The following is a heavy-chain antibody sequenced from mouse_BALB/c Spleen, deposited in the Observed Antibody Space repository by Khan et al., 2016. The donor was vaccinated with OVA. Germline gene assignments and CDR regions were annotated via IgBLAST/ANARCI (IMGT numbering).Heavy chain of an antibody. CDR2: IWSGGTT. CDR1: GFSLTTYG. J-gene: IGHJ3*01. D-gene: IGHD2-4*01. Sequence: QVQLKQSGPGLVQPSQSLSITCTVSGFSLTTYGVHWVRQSPGKGLVWLGVIWSGGTTDYSAAFISRLSITKDNSKSQVFFKMNSLQANDTAIYYWARNYDYDEGLAYWGQGTLVTVSA. CDR3: ARNYDYDEGLAY. V-gene: IGHV2-2*02.